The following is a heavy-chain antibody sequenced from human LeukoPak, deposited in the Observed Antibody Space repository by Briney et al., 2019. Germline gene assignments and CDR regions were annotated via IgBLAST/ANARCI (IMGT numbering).Heavy chain of an antibody. CDR3: AKEGRDPGYSYGYSVLYFDY. CDR2: SNK. J-gene: IGHJ4*02. D-gene: IGHD5-18*01. Sequence: SNKYYADSVKGRFTISRDNSKNTLYLQMNSLRAEDTAVYYCAKEGRDPGYSYGYSVLYFDYWGQGTLVTVSS. V-gene: IGHV3-30*02.